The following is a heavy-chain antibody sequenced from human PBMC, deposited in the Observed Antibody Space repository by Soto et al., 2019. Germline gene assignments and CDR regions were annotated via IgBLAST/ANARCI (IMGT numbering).Heavy chain of an antibody. CDR2: IWYDGSNK. J-gene: IGHJ4*02. Sequence: QVQLVESGGGVVQPGRSLRLSCAASGFTFSSYGMHWVRQAPGKGLEWVAVIWYDGSNKDYADSVKGRFTISRDNSKNALYLQMNSLRAEDTAVYYCEREDYGSGSFDYWGKGTLVTVSS. CDR3: EREDYGSGSFDY. CDR1: GFTFSSYG. D-gene: IGHD3-10*01. V-gene: IGHV3-33*01.